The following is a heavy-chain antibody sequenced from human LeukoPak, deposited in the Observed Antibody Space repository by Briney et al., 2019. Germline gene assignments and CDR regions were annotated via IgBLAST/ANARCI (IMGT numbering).Heavy chain of an antibody. CDR1: GYTFTSYY. V-gene: IGHV1-46*01. D-gene: IGHD3-9*01. J-gene: IGHJ4*02. CDR2: INPSGGST. Sequence: ASVKVSCKASGYTFTSYYMHWVRQAPGQGLEWMGIINPSGGSTSYAQKFQGRVTMTRDMSTSTVYMELSSLRSEDTAVYYCARDDILTGYYSNFDYWGQGTLVTVSS. CDR3: ARDDILTGYYSNFDY.